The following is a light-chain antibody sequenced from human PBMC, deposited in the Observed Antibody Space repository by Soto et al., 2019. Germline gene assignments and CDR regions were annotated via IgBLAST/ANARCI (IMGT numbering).Light chain of an antibody. V-gene: IGLV2-23*03. CDR3: FSYVRGGTFYV. CDR2: EGT. Sequence: QSALTQPASVSGSPGQSIAISCTGTNNDVGSYNFVSWYQQHPGKAPKVLIYEGTKRSSGVSNRFSGSESGNTASLTISGLQTEDEADYYCFSYVRGGTFYVFGTGTKVTVL. J-gene: IGLJ1*01. CDR1: NNDVGSYNF.